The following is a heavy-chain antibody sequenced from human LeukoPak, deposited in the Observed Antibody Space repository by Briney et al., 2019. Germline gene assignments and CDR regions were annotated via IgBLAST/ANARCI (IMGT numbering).Heavy chain of an antibody. CDR3: ARPYSSSWYKSDWFDP. V-gene: IGHV4-39*01. D-gene: IGHD6-13*01. CDR1: GGSLSSSSYY. CDR2: IYYSGST. J-gene: IGHJ5*02. Sequence: PSETLSLACTVYGGSLSSSSYYWGWIRQPPGKGLEWIGRIYYSGSTYYNPSLKSRVTISVDTSKNQFSLKLSSVTAADTAVYYCARPYSSSWYKSDWFDPGGQGTLVTVSS.